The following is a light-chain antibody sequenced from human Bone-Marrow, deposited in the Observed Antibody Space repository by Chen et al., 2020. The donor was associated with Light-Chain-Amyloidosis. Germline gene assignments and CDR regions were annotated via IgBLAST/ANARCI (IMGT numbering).Light chain of an antibody. CDR1: SSDVGGDNH. Sequence: SALTQPASVSGSHGQSITISCTGTSSDVGGDNHFSWYQQHPVKAPKLMIYEVTNRPSWVPDRFSGSKSDNTASLTISGLQTEDEADYFCSSYTITNTLVFGSGTRVTVL. CDR2: EVT. V-gene: IGLV2-14*01. CDR3: SSYTITNTLV. J-gene: IGLJ1*01.